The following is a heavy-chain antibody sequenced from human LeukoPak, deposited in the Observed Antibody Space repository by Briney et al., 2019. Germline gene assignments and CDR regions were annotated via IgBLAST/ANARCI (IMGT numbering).Heavy chain of an antibody. V-gene: IGHV4-59*01. CDR3: ARSQGRAIAAAGGKYAFDI. D-gene: IGHD6-13*01. CDR2: IYYSGST. J-gene: IGHJ3*02. CDR1: GGSISSYY. Sequence: PSETLSLTCTVSGGSISSYYWSWIRQPPGKGLEWIGYIYYSGSTNYNPSLKSRVTISVDTSKNQFSLKLSSVTAADTAVYYCARSQGRAIAAAGGKYAFDIWGQGTMVTVSS.